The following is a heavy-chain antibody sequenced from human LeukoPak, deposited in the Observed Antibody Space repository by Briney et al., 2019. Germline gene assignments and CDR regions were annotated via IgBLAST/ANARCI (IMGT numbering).Heavy chain of an antibody. D-gene: IGHD3/OR15-3a*01. CDR2: IYYSGST. Sequence: SETLSLTCTVSGDSISSYYWSWIRQPPGKGLEWIGSIYYSGSTYYNPSLKSRVTISVDTSKNQFSLKLSSVTAADTAVYYCARRRGTGYYHPYYFDYWGQGTLVTVSS. CDR1: GDSISSYY. CDR3: ARRRGTGYYHPYYFDY. V-gene: IGHV4-59*05. J-gene: IGHJ4*02.